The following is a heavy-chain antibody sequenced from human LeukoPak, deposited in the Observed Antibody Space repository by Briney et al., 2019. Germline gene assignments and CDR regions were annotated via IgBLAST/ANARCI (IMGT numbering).Heavy chain of an antibody. J-gene: IGHJ4*02. V-gene: IGHV1-69*04. D-gene: IGHD3-22*01. Sequence: SVKVSCKASGDTFSGYAISWVPQSPGEGLEWMVSIIPIVGIPNYAQKLQGRVTITADKSTSTAYMALSSLRSENTAVYYCARDGPSYYDSSGYEYYFDFWGQGTLVTVSS. CDR3: ARDGPSYYDSSGYEYYFDF. CDR2: IIPIVGIP. CDR1: GDTFSGYA.